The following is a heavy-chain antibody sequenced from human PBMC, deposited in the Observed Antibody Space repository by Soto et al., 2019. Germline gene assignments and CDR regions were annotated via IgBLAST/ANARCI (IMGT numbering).Heavy chain of an antibody. CDR2: IMPVFGTA. CDR1: GGSFRNYG. Sequence: QVQLVQSGAEVKKPGSSVRVSCKLSGGSFRNYGFTWVRQSPGQGLEWMGGIMPVFGTAVYAQKFQGRVTISADELTTTASLELSSLSSDDTAVYFCARARDYDLLTAREYALDVWGQGTTVTV. V-gene: IGHV1-69*01. J-gene: IGHJ6*02. D-gene: IGHD3-9*01. CDR3: ARARDYDLLTAREYALDV.